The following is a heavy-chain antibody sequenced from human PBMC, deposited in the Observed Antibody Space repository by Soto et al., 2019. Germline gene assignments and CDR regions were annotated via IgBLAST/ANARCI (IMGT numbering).Heavy chain of an antibody. V-gene: IGHV4-34*01. J-gene: IGHJ6*03. D-gene: IGHD2-2*02. CDR3: ARVVSSYNFYYYYMEV. CDR2: INHSGST. Sequence: SETLSLTCAVYGGSFSGYYWSWIRQPPGKGLEWIGEINHSGSTNYNPSLKSRVTISVDTSKNQFSLKLSSVTAADTAVYYCARVVSSYNFYYYYMEVWGKGTTVTVSS. CDR1: GGSFSGYY.